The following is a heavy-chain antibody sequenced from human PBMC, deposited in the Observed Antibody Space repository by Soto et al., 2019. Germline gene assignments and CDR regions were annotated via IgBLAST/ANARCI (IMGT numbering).Heavy chain of an antibody. Sequence: EVQLLESGGGWVQPGGSLRLSCATSGFTFTNYAMSWVRQAPGVGLEWVSAVGGSGSSTFYADSVKGRFTISRDNSRNTVSLEMNSLRAEDTAVYYCAKDRARGYSGNPLFGFDYWGQGTLVTVSS. CDR1: GFTFTNYA. J-gene: IGHJ4*02. V-gene: IGHV3-23*01. CDR2: VGGSGSST. CDR3: AKDRARGYSGNPLFGFDY. D-gene: IGHD5-12*01.